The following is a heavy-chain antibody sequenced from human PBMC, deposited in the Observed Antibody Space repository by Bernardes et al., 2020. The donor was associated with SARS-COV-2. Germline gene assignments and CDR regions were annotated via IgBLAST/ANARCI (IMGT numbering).Heavy chain of an antibody. CDR3: VKGTSAWKGVDY. V-gene: IGHV3-74*01. CDR2: INPDGSST. CDR1: GFTFSSSW. Sequence: AGSLILSCATSGFTFSSSWMHWVRQVPGKGLVWVSEINPDGSSTKYADSVRGRFTMSRDNAKNTLYLEMNSLGAEDTAVYFCVKGTSAWKGVDYWGRGTLVNVSS. D-gene: IGHD1-1*01. J-gene: IGHJ4*02.